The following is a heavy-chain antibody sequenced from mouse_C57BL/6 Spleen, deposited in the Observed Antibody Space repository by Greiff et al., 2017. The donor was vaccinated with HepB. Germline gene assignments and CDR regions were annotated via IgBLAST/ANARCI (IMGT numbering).Heavy chain of an antibody. D-gene: IGHD1-1*01. J-gene: IGHJ2*01. CDR1: GYTFTSYW. CDR3: ARSGDVVKYYFDY. Sequence: VQLQQSGAELAKPGASVKLSCKATGYTFTSYWMHWVKQRPGQGLEWIGYINPSSGYTKYNQKFKDKATLTADKSSSTAYMQLSSLTYDDSAVYYCARSGDVVKYYFDYWGQGTTLTVSS. V-gene: IGHV1-7*01. CDR2: INPSSGYT.